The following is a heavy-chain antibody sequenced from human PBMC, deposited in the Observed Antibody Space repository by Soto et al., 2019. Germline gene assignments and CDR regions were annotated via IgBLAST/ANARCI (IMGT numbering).Heavy chain of an antibody. CDR3: AKFMVRGVIITDYYYYGMDV. Sequence: PGGSLRLSCAASGFTFSSYAMSWVRQAPGKGLEWVSAISGSGGSTYYADSVKGRFTISRDNSKNTLYLQMNSLRAEDTAVYYCAKFMVRGVIITDYYYYGMDVWGQGTTVTVSS. D-gene: IGHD3-10*01. CDR2: ISGSGGST. V-gene: IGHV3-23*01. CDR1: GFTFSSYA. J-gene: IGHJ6*02.